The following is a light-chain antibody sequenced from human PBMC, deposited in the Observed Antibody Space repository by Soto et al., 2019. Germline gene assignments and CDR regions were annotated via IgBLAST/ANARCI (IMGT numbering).Light chain of an antibody. V-gene: IGKV1-5*01. Sequence: DIQMTQSPPSLSASVGDGVTITCRASQRISTWLAWYQQKPGKAPKLLISDASSLETGVPSRFSGSGSGTEFTLTINSLQPDDFATYYCQQYKSYWTFGKGTKVDIK. CDR1: QRISTW. J-gene: IGKJ1*01. CDR3: QQYKSYWT. CDR2: DAS.